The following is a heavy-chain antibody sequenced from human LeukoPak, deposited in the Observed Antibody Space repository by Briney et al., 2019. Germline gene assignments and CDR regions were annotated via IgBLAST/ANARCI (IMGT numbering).Heavy chain of an antibody. CDR3: ARDPPLYGMDV. CDR2: IYYSGST. V-gene: IGHV4-59*11. J-gene: IGHJ6*02. CDR1: GGSISSHY. Sequence: SETLSLTCTVSGGSISSHYWSWIRQPPGKGLEWIGYIYYSGSTNYNPSLKSRVTISVDTSKNQFSLKLSSVTAADTAVYYCARDPPLYGMDVWGQGTTVTVSS.